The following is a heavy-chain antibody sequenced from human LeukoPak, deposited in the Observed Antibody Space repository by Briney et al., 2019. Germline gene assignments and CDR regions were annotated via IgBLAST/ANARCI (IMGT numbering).Heavy chain of an antibody. CDR2: IHSGGST. Sequence: GGSLRLSCSASGFTFSSYAMHWVRQAPGKGLEWVSTIHSGGSTHFADSVKGRFTISRDNSKNTLYLQMNSLRAEDTAVYYCARDWEYDAFDIWGQGTMVTVSS. D-gene: IGHD1-26*01. V-gene: IGHV3-53*01. CDR3: ARDWEYDAFDI. CDR1: GFTFSSYA. J-gene: IGHJ3*02.